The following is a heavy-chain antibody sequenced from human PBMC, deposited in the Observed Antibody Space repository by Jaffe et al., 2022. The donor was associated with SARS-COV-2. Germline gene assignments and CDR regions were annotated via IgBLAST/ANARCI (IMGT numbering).Heavy chain of an antibody. J-gene: IGHJ6*02. CDR2: IYYSGST. CDR3: ARVPSSGWFPYYYYGMDV. Sequence: QVQLQESGPGLVKPSQTLSLTCTVSGGSISSGGYYWSWIRQHPGKGLEWIGYIYYSGSTYYNPSLKSRVTISVDTSKNQFSLKLSSVTAADTAVYYCARVPSSGWFPYYYYGMDVWGQGTTVTVSS. CDR1: GGSISSGGYY. V-gene: IGHV4-31*03. D-gene: IGHD6-19*01.